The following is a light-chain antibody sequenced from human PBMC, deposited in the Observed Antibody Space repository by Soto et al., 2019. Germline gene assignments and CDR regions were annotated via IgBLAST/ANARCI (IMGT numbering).Light chain of an antibody. V-gene: IGKV3-15*01. CDR1: HSVSTN. CDR2: GAS. CDR3: QQYSSSPS. J-gene: IGKJ5*01. Sequence: EIVMTQSPTTLSVSPGERATLSCRASHSVSTNLAWYQQKPGQVPSLLIYGASTRASGIPARFSGSGSGTEFTLTIGSLQSEDFAVYYCQQYSSSPSFGQGTRLEIK.